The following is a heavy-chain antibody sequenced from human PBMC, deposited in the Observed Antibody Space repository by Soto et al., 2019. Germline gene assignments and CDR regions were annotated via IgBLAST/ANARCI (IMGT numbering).Heavy chain of an antibody. CDR2: MNPNTGNT. J-gene: IGHJ6*02. D-gene: IGHD3-16*01. Sequence: QVQLVQSGAEVKKSGASVKVSCKASRYTFISYDINWVRQATGQGLEWMGWMNPNTGNTGYAQKFQGRITMTRNTSTNTDYMELSSLRSEETAVYYCARGQEVWWNAGPLGRHGLDVWGQGTTVTVSS. V-gene: IGHV1-8*01. CDR1: RYTFISYD. CDR3: ARGQEVWWNAGPLGRHGLDV.